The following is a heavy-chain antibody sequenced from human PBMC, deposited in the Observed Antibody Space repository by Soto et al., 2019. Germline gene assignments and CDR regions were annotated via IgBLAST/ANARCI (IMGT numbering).Heavy chain of an antibody. J-gene: IGHJ6*02. Sequence: QVQLVQSGAEVKKPGSSVKVSCKASGGTFSSYAISWVRQAPGQGLEWMGGIIPIFGTADYAQKFQGRVTITAEESTSQAYMELSSLRSEDTAVYYCASHSGSSPEGRYYYGMDVWGQGTTVTVSS. CDR2: IIPIFGTA. D-gene: IGHD1-26*01. CDR1: GGTFSSYA. V-gene: IGHV1-69*12. CDR3: ASHSGSSPEGRYYYGMDV.